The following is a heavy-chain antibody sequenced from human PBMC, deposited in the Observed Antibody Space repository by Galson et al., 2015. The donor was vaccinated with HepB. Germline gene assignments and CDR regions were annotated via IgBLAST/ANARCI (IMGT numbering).Heavy chain of an antibody. D-gene: IGHD6-19*01. Sequence: QAPGKGLQWVASISGSSSYIYYADSVKGRFTISRDNAKNSLYLQMNSLRAEDTAVYYCAKDRERSSAWYYGLDVWGQGTTVTVSS. V-gene: IGHV3-21*06. J-gene: IGHJ6*02. CDR2: ISGSSSYI. CDR3: AKDRERSSAWYYGLDV.